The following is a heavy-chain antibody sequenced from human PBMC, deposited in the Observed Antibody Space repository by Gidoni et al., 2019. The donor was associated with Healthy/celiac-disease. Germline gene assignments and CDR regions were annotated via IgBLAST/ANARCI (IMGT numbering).Heavy chain of an antibody. CDR1: GFTFSNAW. CDR3: TTVGSGSYYGGFFDY. CDR2: IKSKTDGGTT. Sequence: EVQLVESGGGLVKPGGSLRLSCAASGFTFSNAWMSWVRQAPGKGLEWVGRIKSKTDGGTTDYAVPVKGRFTISRDDSKNTLYLQMNSLKTEDTAVYYCTTVGSGSYYGGFFDYWGQGTLVTVSS. J-gene: IGHJ4*02. V-gene: IGHV3-15*01. D-gene: IGHD3-10*01.